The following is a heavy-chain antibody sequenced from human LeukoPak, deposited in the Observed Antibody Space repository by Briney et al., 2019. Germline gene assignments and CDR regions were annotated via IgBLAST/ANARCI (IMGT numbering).Heavy chain of an antibody. Sequence: SGTLSLTCAVYGGSFSGYYWSWIRQPPGKGLEWIGEINHSGSTNYNPSLKSRVTISVDTSKNQFSLKLSSVTAADTAVYYCARSLINYDYVWGSLHWFDPWGQGTLVTVSS. J-gene: IGHJ5*02. V-gene: IGHV4-34*01. CDR2: INHSGST. D-gene: IGHD3-16*01. CDR1: GGSFSGYY. CDR3: ARSLINYDYVWGSLHWFDP.